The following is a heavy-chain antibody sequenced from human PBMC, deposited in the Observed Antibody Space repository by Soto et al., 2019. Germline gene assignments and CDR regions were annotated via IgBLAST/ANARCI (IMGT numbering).Heavy chain of an antibody. CDR1: GGSISSGGYS. J-gene: IGHJ4*02. Sequence: QLQLQESGSGLVKPSQTLSLTCAVSGGSISSGGYSWSWIRQPPGKGLEWIGYIYHSGSTYYNPSLKSRVPIPGDGSKNQCSLKLSSVTAADAAVYYCAAGAIFGVVPLDYWCQGTLVTVSS. V-gene: IGHV4-30-2*01. CDR3: AAGAIFGVVPLDY. CDR2: IYHSGST. D-gene: IGHD3-3*01.